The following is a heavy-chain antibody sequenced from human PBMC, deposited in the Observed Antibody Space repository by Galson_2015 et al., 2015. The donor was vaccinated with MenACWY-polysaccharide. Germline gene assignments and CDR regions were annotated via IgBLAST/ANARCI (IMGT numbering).Heavy chain of an antibody. V-gene: IGHV1-8*01. CDR3: ARGGKYYYDSSGYLNWFDP. Sequence: SVKVSCKASGYTFSSYDINWVRQTPGQGLEWMGWMNPNSGNTGYAQKFHGRVTMTRNTSISIAYMELSSLRSEDTAVYYCARGGKYYYDSSGYLNWFDPWGQGTLVTVSS. CDR1: GYTFSSYD. J-gene: IGHJ5*02. CDR2: MNPNSGNT. D-gene: IGHD3-22*01.